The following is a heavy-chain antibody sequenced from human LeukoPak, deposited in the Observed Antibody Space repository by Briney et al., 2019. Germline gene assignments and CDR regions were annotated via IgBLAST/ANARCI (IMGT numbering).Heavy chain of an antibody. V-gene: IGHV4-34*01. D-gene: IGHD3-10*01. CDR1: GGSFSGYS. CDR3: ARGGVRGVGY. J-gene: IGHJ4*02. Sequence: PSETLSLTCAVYGGSFSGYSWTWIRQPPGKGLEWIGEINHSGSTNYNPSLKSRVTISVDTSKNQFSLKLSSVTAADTAVYYCARGGVRGVGYWGQGTLVTASS. CDR2: INHSGST.